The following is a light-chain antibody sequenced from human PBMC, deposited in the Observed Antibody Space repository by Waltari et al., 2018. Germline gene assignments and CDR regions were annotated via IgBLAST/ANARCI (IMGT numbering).Light chain of an antibody. CDR3: MQALQTPLT. Sequence: DIVMTQSPLSLPVTPGEPASISCRFSQSLLHTNGYYYLDWYLQKPGQSPQLLIYKNSIRASGVPDRFSGSGSGTDFTLKISRVEADDVGVYYCMQALQTPLTFGGGTKVEIK. CDR2: KNS. CDR1: QSLLHTNGYYY. J-gene: IGKJ4*01. V-gene: IGKV2-28*01.